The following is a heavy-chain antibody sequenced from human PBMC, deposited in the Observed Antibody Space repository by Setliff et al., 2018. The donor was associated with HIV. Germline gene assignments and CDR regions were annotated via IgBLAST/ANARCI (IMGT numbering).Heavy chain of an antibody. V-gene: IGHV4-61*09. D-gene: IGHD1-26*01. CDR3: ARDGGSGSLPWYYYYYMDV. Sequence: PSETLSLTCTVSGGSISSGSYYWSWIRQPAGKGLEWIGHIYTSGSTNYNPSLKSRVTISVDTSKNQFSLKLSSGTAADTAVYYCARDGGSGSLPWYYYYYMDVWGKGTTVTVSS. CDR1: GGSISSGSYY. J-gene: IGHJ6*03. CDR2: IYTSGST.